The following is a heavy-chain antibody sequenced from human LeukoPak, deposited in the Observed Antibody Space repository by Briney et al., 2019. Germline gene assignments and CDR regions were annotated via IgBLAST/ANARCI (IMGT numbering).Heavy chain of an antibody. Sequence: GASVKVSCKASGYTFTDYYIYWVRQAPGQGLEWMGWINPNSGDTNYAQKFQGRVTMTRDTSISTAYMELSSLRSDDTAVYYCARGGSHSGYEPWGYWGQGTLVTVSS. CDR2: INPNSGDT. V-gene: IGHV1-2*02. CDR1: GYTFTDYY. D-gene: IGHD5-12*01. J-gene: IGHJ4*02. CDR3: ARGGSHSGYEPWGY.